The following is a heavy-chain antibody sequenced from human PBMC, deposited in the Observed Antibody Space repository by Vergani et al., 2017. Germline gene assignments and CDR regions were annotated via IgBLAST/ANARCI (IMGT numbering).Heavy chain of an antibody. CDR3: AREEGVNWGSPGGDY. D-gene: IGHD7-27*01. CDR2: IKQDGSEE. V-gene: IGHV3-7*01. Sequence: EVQLVESGGGLVQPGGSLRLSCAASGFTFSSYWMSWVRQAPGKGLEWVANIKQDGSEEYYVDSVKGRFTISRDNAKNSLYLQMNSLRAEDTAVYYCAREEGVNWGSPGGDYWGQGTLVTVSS. CDR1: GFTFSSYW. J-gene: IGHJ4*02.